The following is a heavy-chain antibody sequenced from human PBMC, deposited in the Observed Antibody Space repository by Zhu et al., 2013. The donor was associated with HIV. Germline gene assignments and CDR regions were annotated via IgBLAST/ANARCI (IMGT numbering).Heavy chain of an antibody. V-gene: IGHV1-58*01. J-gene: IGHJ4*02. CDR1: GFTFSRSA. CDR2: IVVGSGNT. CDR3: VRSPGYYYFDY. D-gene: IGHD1-26*01. Sequence: QMQLVQSGPEVKKPGTSMKVSCKASGFTFSRSAVQWVRQARGQRPEWIGWIVVGSGNTNYAQKFQGRVTMTVDTSAGTAYMELSRLRFDDTAVYYCVRSPGYYYFDYWGQGTLVTVSS.